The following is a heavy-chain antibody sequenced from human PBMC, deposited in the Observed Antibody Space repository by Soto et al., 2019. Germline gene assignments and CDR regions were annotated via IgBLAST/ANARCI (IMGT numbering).Heavy chain of an antibody. J-gene: IGHJ5*02. CDR1: GGTFSSYA. CDR3: ARNMGYCSSTSCYTGVCFDP. V-gene: IGHV1-69*06. Sequence: QVQLVQSGAEVKKPGSSVKVSCKASGGTFSSYAISWVRQAPGQGLEWMGGIIPIFGTANYAQKFQGRVTITADKSTSTAYMELSSLRSEDTAVYYCARNMGYCSSTSCYTGVCFDPWGQGTLVTVSS. D-gene: IGHD2-2*02. CDR2: IIPIFGTA.